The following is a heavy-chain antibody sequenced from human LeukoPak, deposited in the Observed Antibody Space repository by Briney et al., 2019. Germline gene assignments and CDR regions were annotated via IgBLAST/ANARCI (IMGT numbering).Heavy chain of an antibody. Sequence: GASVKVSCKASGYTFTSYYMHWVRQAPGQGLEWMGIINPSGGSTSYAQKFQGRVTMTRDTSTSTVYMELSSPRSEDTAVYYCARDGYYDSSGYSNDAFDIWGQGTMVTVSS. CDR2: INPSGGST. J-gene: IGHJ3*02. CDR1: GYTFTSYY. V-gene: IGHV1-46*01. CDR3: ARDGYYDSSGYSNDAFDI. D-gene: IGHD3-22*01.